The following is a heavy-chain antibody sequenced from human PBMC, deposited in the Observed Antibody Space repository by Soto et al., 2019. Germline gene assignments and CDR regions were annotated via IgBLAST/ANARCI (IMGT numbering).Heavy chain of an antibody. CDR1: GFTFSSYG. CDR3: AKDSGRHGGEGAFDY. CDR2: ISYDGSNK. V-gene: IGHV3-30*18. Sequence: QVQLVESGGGVVQPGRSLRLSCAASGFTFSSYGMHWVRQAPGKGLEWVAVISYDGSNKYYADSVKARFTISRDNSENTLYLQMNSLGAEDTAGYYCAKDSGRHGGEGAFDYWGQGTLVTVSS. D-gene: IGHD1-26*01. J-gene: IGHJ4*02.